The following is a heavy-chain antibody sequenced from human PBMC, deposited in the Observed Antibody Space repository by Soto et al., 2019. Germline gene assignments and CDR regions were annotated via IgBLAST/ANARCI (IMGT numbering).Heavy chain of an antibody. CDR3: ARVGTALKNWGSGEDYYYYYMDV. CDR1: GGSFSGYY. D-gene: IGHD7-27*01. Sequence: SETLSLTCAVYGGSFSGYYWSWIRQSPGKGLEWIGEINHSGSTNYNPSLKSRVTISVDTSKNQFSLKLSSVTAADTAVYYCARVGTALKNWGSGEDYYYYYMDVWGKGTTVTVSS. CDR2: INHSGST. J-gene: IGHJ6*03. V-gene: IGHV4-34*01.